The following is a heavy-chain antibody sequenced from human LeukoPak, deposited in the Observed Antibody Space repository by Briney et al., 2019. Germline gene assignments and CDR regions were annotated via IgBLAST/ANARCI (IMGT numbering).Heavy chain of an antibody. CDR3: ARLISGYAFHI. D-gene: IGHD3-16*01. J-gene: IGHJ3*02. Sequence: GESLKISCEGSGYTFPNYWIGWVRQMPGKGLECMGVIYPGDSDTRYSPSFQGQVTISADKSIRTASLQWSSLKASDTAMYYCARLISGYAFHIWGQGTMVTVSS. V-gene: IGHV5-51*03. CDR2: IYPGDSDT. CDR1: GYTFPNYW.